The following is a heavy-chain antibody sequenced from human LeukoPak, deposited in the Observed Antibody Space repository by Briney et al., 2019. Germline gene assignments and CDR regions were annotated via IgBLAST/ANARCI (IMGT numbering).Heavy chain of an antibody. D-gene: IGHD3-10*01. Sequence: QAGGSLRLSCAASGFTFRSSGMHWVRQTPGKGLEWVAFIWYDGNEIYYADSVKGRFTTSRDNSKNTVFLQMNDLTIEDTAIYYCAKRYSDGGFDPWGQGTLVTVSS. CDR1: GFTFRSSG. CDR3: AKRYSDGGFDP. CDR2: IWYDGNEI. J-gene: IGHJ5*02. V-gene: IGHV3-30*02.